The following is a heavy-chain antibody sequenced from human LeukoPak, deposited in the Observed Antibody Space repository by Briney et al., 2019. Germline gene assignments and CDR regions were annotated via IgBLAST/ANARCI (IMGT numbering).Heavy chain of an antibody. D-gene: IGHD6-19*01. J-gene: IGHJ4*02. CDR3: AREAGRGYSSGWTGY. CDR2: ISSSSSYI. V-gene: IGHV3-21*01. CDR1: GFTFSSYS. Sequence: GGSLRLSCAASGFTFSSYSMNWVRQAPGKVLEWVSSISSSSSYIYYADSVKGRFTISRDNAKNSLYLQMNSLRAEDTAVYYCAREAGRGYSSGWTGYWGQGTLVTVSS.